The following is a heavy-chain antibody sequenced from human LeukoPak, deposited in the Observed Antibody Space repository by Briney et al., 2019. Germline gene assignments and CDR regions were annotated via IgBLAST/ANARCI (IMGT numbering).Heavy chain of an antibody. V-gene: IGHV4-31*01. CDR1: XGXXXXGGYY. Sequence: SETLSLTCTVSXGXXXXGGYYXXXXXQHPXKGLEWIGYIXXXXXTYYNPSXXXXVTISVDTSKSQFSLKLSSVTAADTAVYYCARGYXXYYDSSAWAFDIWGQGTMATVSS. CDR2: IXXXXXT. CDR3: ARGYXXYYDSSAWAFDI. J-gene: IGHJ3*02. D-gene: IGHD3-22*01.